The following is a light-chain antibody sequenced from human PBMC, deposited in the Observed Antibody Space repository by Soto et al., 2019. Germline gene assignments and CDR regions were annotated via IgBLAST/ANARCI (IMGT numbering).Light chain of an antibody. CDR1: SGHSNYR. CDR3: ETWDSNTRV. J-gene: IGLJ3*02. CDR2: LEAGGRY. V-gene: IGLV4-60*02. Sequence: QSVLTQSSSASASRGSSVKLTCTLSSGHSNYRIAWHQQQPGKAPRYLMNLEAGGRYNKGSGVPERFSGSSSGADRYLTISTLQFADEGDYYCETWDSNTRVFGGGTKLTVL.